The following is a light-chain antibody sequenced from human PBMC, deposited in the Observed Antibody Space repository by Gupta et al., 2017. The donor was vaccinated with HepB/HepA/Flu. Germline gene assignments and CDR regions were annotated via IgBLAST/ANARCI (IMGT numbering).Light chain of an antibody. CDR1: SSDVGSYNR. V-gene: IGLV2-18*02. CDR2: EVT. J-gene: IGLJ3*02. CDR3: SSYASSSTFNWV. Sequence: QSALTQPPSVSGSPGPSVTISCTGTSSDVGSYNRVSWYQQPPGTAPRLIIFEVTYRPSGVPDRFSGSKSGNTASLTISGLQAEDEADYYCSSYASSSTFNWVFGGGTKLTVL.